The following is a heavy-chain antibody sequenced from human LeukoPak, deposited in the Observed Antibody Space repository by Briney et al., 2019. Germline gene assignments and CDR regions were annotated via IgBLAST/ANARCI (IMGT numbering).Heavy chain of an antibody. Sequence: GGSLRLSCAASGFTLSNAWMSWVRQAPGKGLEWVGRIKSKTDGGTTDYAAPVKGRFTISRDDSKNTLYLQMNSLKTEDTAVYYCTTSYYYDSSGYYWGQGTLVTVSS. CDR2: IKSKTDGGTT. D-gene: IGHD3-22*01. CDR1: GFTLSNAW. J-gene: IGHJ4*02. CDR3: TTSYYYDSSGYY. V-gene: IGHV3-15*01.